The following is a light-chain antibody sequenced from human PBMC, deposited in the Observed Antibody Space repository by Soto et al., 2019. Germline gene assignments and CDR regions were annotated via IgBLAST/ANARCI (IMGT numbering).Light chain of an antibody. V-gene: IGKV3-11*01. CDR1: QTVTKY. CDR2: DTS. J-gene: IGKJ3*01. Sequence: EIVLTQAPTTLSFSPGERATLSCRASQTVTKYLAWYQQKPGQAPRLLIYDTSNRATGIPARFSGSGSGTDFTLTISGLQPDDFAVYFCQQRSNWLFTFGPGTTVDFK. CDR3: QQRSNWLFT.